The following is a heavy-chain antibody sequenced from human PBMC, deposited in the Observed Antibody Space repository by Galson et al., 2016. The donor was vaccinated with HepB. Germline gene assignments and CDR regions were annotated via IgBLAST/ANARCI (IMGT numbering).Heavy chain of an antibody. CDR3: ARHECRGSDCFSAYDF. CDR2: VYPGNSEI. V-gene: IGHV5-51*01. Sequence: QSGAEVKKPGESLKISCKGSGYGFANYWIGWVRQMPGKGLESMGIVYPGNSEIRYSPSFQGQVTISADKSITTVYLQWNSLKASDSAIYYCARHECRGSDCFSAYDFWGQGTVVTVSS. J-gene: IGHJ3*01. CDR1: GYGFANYW. D-gene: IGHD2-21*02.